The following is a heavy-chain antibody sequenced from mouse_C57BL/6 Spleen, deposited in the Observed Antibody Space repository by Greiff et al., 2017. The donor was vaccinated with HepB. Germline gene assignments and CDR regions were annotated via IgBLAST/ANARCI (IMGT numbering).Heavy chain of an antibody. V-gene: IGHV1-64*01. CDR2: IHPNSGST. Sequence: QVQLQQPGAELVKPGASVKLSCKASGYTFTSYWMHWVKQRPGQGLEWIGMIHPNSGSTNYNEKFKSKATLTVDKSSSTAYMQLSSLTSEDSAVYYCARCVITTVADYYAMDYWGQGTSVTVSS. CDR1: GYTFTSYW. J-gene: IGHJ4*01. D-gene: IGHD1-1*01. CDR3: ARCVITTVADYYAMDY.